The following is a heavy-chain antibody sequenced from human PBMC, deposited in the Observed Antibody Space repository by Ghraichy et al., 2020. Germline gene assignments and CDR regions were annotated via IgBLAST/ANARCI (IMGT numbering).Heavy chain of an antibody. CDR3: ARDTREYYYYYVMDA. Sequence: ASVKVSCKASGYTFTGYYMHWVRQAPGQGLEWMGRINPNSGGTNYAQKFQGRVTMTRDTSISTANMELSSLRSDDTAVYYCARDTREYYYYYVMDAWGQGTTVTVSS. J-gene: IGHJ6*02. CDR2: INPNSGGT. CDR1: GYTFTGYY. V-gene: IGHV1-2*06.